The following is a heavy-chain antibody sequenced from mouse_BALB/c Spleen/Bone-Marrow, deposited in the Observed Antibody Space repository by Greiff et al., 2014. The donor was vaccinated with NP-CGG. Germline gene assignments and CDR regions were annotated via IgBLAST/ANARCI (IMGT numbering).Heavy chain of an antibody. J-gene: IGHJ3*01. CDR3: AVYDYEGFAY. CDR1: GFNIKDTY. V-gene: IGHV14-3*02. CDR2: IDPANGNT. Sequence: VQLQQSGAELVKPGASVKLSCTASGFNIKDTYMHWVKQRPEQGLEWIGRIDPANGNTKYDPKFQGKATITADTSSNAAYLQLSSLTSEDTAVYYCAVYDYEGFAYWGQGTLVTVSA. D-gene: IGHD2-4*01.